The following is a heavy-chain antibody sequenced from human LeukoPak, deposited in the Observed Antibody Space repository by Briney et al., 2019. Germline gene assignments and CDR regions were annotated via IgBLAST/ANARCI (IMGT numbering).Heavy chain of an antibody. CDR2: ISIVSTYV. CDR1: GFTFSTYS. J-gene: IGHJ4*02. CDR3: ARGVSGATALDF. V-gene: IGHV3-21*01. D-gene: IGHD4/OR15-4a*01. Sequence: GGSLRLSCTASGFTFSTYSMNWVRQAPGKGLEWVSYISIVSTYVYYADSVEDRFTFSRDNAKTSLVLQMRSLRAEDTAVYYCARGVSGATALDFWGQGTLVTVSS.